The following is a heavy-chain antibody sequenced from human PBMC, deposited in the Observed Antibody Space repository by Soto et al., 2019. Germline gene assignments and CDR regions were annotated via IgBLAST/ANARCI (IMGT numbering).Heavy chain of an antibody. CDR2: IFPDDSDT. CDR3: FRGGVTSRTFDY. V-gene: IGHV5-51*01. CDR1: GYIIKNYW. J-gene: IGHJ4*02. Sequence: PGESLKISCKASGYIIKNYWIGWVRQMPGQGLEWMGIIFPDDSDTRYSPSFQGRVTISVDKSISTAYVQWSSLKASDSAIYYCFRGGVTSRTFDYWGQGTLVTVSS. D-gene: IGHD3-16*01.